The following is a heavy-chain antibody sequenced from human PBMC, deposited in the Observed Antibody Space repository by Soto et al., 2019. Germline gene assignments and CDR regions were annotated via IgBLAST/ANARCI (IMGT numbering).Heavy chain of an antibody. CDR3: ARDSWAYIDC. J-gene: IGHJ4*02. CDR1: DGSVDSGSYY. CDR2: IYSSGST. V-gene: IGHV4-61*01. D-gene: IGHD1-26*01. Sequence: SETLSLTCTIPDGSVDSGSYYWSWLRQPPGKGLEWIGYIYSSGSTTYNPSLKSRVTISADTSKNQFSLKLSSVTAADTAVYYCARDSWAYIDCWGKGTRVTASS.